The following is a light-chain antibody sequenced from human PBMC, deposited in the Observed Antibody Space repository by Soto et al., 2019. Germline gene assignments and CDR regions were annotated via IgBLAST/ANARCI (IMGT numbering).Light chain of an antibody. CDR1: SSDVGGYNY. V-gene: IGLV2-14*01. CDR2: DVS. Sequence: QSALTQPASVSGSPGQSITISCTGTSSDVGGYNYVSWYQQHPGKAPKLMIYDVSNRPSGVSNRFSGSKSGNTASLTISGLQAEDEADYYCSSDTSSSLGVFGGGTKLPVL. J-gene: IGLJ2*01. CDR3: SSDTSSSLGV.